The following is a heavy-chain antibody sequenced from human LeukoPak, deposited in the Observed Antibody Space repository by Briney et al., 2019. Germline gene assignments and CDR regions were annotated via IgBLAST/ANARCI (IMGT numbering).Heavy chain of an antibody. CDR1: GFTFSSYA. CDR2: ISGDGGST. D-gene: IGHD3-3*01. CDR3: AKDYYDFWSGKYASYGMDV. Sequence: QAGGSLRLSCAAPGFTFSSYAMSWVRQAPGKGLEWVSAISGDGGSTYYADSVKGRFTISRDKSKTTLYLQMNSLRAEDTAVYYCAKDYYDFWSGKYASYGMDVWGQGTTVTVSS. V-gene: IGHV3-23*01. J-gene: IGHJ6*02.